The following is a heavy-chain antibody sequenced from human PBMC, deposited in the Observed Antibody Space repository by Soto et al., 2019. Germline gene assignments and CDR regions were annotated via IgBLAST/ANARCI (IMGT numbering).Heavy chain of an antibody. CDR2: ISGSDDST. CDR3: AKRSSSSTFDY. CDR1: GFTFSSYA. D-gene: IGHD6-6*01. V-gene: IGHV3-23*01. J-gene: IGHJ4*02. Sequence: EVQLLESGGGLVQPGESLRLSCAASGFTFSSYAISWVRQAPGKGLEWVSVISGSDDSTYYADSVKGRFTISRDNSKNTLYLQMNSLRAEDTAVYSCAKRSSSSTFDYWGQVTLVTVSS.